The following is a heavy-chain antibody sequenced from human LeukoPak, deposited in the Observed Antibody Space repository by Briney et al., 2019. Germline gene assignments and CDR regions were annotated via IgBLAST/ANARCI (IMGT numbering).Heavy chain of an antibody. CDR1: GFTFSENW. Sequence: GGSLRLSCAASGFTFSENWMHWVRQAPGKGLVWVSRIEGDGTGTVYVDSVKGRFTISRDNAKNTLYLQMNSLRAEDTAVYYCTRDYYYRMDVWGKGTTVTVSS. CDR2: IEGDGTGT. V-gene: IGHV3-74*01. CDR3: TRDYYYRMDV. J-gene: IGHJ6*04.